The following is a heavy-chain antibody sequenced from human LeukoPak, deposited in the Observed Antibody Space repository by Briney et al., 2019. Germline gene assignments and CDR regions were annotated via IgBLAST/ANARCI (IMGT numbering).Heavy chain of an antibody. CDR3: ARGGRGGPNWFDP. CDR2: NNVYNGNT. Sequence: GASVKVSCKASGYTFTSYGINWVRQAPGQGLEWMGWNNVYNGNTNYAQMLQGRVTMTTDTSTSTAYMELRSLRSDDTALYYCARGGRGGPNWFDPWGQGTLVTVSS. J-gene: IGHJ5*02. V-gene: IGHV1-18*01. CDR1: GYTFTSYG. D-gene: IGHD2-15*01.